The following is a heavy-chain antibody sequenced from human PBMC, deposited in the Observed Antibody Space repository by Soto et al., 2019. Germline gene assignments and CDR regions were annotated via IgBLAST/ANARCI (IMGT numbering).Heavy chain of an antibody. Sequence: QVQLQESGPGLVKPSETLSLTCTVSGGSVISGSYYWSWIRQPPGKGLEWVGCISDTGSGDYNPSLKIRVTISVHTSKRQFALRLNSVTASDTAVYYCASAHSGYDPFGMDVWGQGTTVTVSS. CDR2: ISDTGSG. CDR3: ASAHSGYDPFGMDV. D-gene: IGHD5-12*01. V-gene: IGHV4-61*01. CDR1: GGSVISGSYY. J-gene: IGHJ6*02.